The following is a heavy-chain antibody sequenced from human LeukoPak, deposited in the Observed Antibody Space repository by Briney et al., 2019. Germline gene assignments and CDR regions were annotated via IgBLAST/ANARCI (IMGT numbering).Heavy chain of an antibody. CDR2: INPNSGGT. Sequence: ASVKVSCKASGYTFTGYYMHWVRQAPGQGLEWMGWINPNSGGTNYAQKFQGRVTMTRDTSISTAYMELSSLRSDDTAVYYCARVWIEYGAGSRTFDYWGQGTLVPVSS. D-gene: IGHD3-10*01. CDR3: ARVWIEYGAGSRTFDY. V-gene: IGHV1-2*02. J-gene: IGHJ4*02. CDR1: GYTFTGYY.